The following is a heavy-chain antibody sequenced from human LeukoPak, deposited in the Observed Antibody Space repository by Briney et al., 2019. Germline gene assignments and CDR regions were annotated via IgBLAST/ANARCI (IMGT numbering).Heavy chain of an antibody. D-gene: IGHD3-22*01. J-gene: IGHJ4*02. CDR3: AKDSATYYDSSGYYYN. CDR2: ISGSGGST. CDR1: GFTFSSYA. V-gene: IGHV3-23*01. Sequence: GGSLRLSCAASGFTFSSYAMSWVRQAPRKGLEWVSAISGSGGSTYYADSVKGRFTISRDNSKNTLYLQMNSLRAEDTAVYYCAKDSATYYDSSGYYYNWGQGTLVTVSS.